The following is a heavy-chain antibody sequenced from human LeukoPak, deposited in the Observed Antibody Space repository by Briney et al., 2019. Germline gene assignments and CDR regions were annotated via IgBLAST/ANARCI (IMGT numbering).Heavy chain of an antibody. J-gene: IGHJ4*02. CDR1: GFIFSKYA. CDR2: ISGSGCSN. CDR3: VRINYIDY. Sequence: GCSLRLSCAASGFIFSKYAMSWLRQAPGQGLEGVSSISGSGCSNYYADSVQGRFTISRNNSKDTLHLQMNSLRGQDTAVYYGVRINYIDYWGQGTLVTVSS. V-gene: IGHV3-23*01. D-gene: IGHD1-14*01.